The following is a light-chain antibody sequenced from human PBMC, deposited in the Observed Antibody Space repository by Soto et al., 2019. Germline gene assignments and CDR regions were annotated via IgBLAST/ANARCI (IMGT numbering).Light chain of an antibody. Sequence: QSALTQPASVSGSPGQSITISCTGTRSDVGGYNFVSWYQQHPGKVPKLLIYDVTHRPSGVSNRFSGSKSANTASLTISGLQAEDEADYYCSSYTSNNTQVFGGGTKLTVL. V-gene: IGLV2-14*03. CDR1: RSDVGGYNF. J-gene: IGLJ2*01. CDR3: SSYTSNNTQV. CDR2: DVT.